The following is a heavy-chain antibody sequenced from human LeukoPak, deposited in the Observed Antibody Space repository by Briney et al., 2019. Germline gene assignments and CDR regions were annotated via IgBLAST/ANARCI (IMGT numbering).Heavy chain of an antibody. D-gene: IGHD6-19*01. J-gene: IGHJ4*02. CDR1: GFTFDDYA. V-gene: IGHV3-23*01. CDR3: ARAVAGLQHFDY. CDR2: ISGSGGST. Sequence: QAGGSLRLSCAASGFTFDDYAMHWVRQAPGKGLEWVSAISGSGGSTYYADSVKGRFTISRDNSKNTLYLQMNSLRAEDTAVYYCARAVAGLQHFDYWGQGTLVTVSS.